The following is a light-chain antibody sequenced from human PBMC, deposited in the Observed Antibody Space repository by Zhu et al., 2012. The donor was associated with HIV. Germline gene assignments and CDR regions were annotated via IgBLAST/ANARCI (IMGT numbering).Light chain of an antibody. V-gene: IGKV3-20*01. J-gene: IGKJ2*01. Sequence: SHSYLAWYQQKAGQAPRVLIYDASKRAAGIPDRISGSGSVTDFTLTISRVEPEDFAVYFCQQYGSSPYTFGRGPSWRS. CDR3: QQYGSSPYT. CDR1: SHSY. CDR2: DAS.